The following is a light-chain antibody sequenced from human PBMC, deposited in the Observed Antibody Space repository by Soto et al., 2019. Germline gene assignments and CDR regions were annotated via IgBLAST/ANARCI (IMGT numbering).Light chain of an antibody. CDR2: DAS. CDR1: ETVISN. V-gene: IGKV3D-15*01. J-gene: IGKJ1*01. CDR3: QQYETFSTWT. Sequence: EIVMTQSPATLSVSPGERATLSCRASETVISNLAWYQQKPGQAPRLLIYDASNRATGIPVRFSGSGSGTEFTLAISNLQPDDFATYYCQQYETFSTWTFGQGTKVDIK.